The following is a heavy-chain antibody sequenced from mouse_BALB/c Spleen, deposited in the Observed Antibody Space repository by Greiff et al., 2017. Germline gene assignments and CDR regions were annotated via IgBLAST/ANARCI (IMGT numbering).Heavy chain of an antibody. CDR2: ISSGSSTI. D-gene: IGHD3-1*01. CDR1: GFTFSSFG. J-gene: IGHJ4*01. CDR3: ARGGAARAPSAMDY. Sequence: DVMLVESGGGLVQPGGSRKLSCAASGFTFSSFGMHWVRQAPEKGLEWVAYISSGSSTIYYADTVKGRFTISRDNPKNTLFLQMTSLRSEDTAMYYCARGGAARAPSAMDYWGQGTSVTVSS. V-gene: IGHV5-17*02.